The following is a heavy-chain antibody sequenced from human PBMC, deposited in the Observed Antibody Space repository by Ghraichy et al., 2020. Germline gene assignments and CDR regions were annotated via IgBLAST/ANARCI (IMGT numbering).Heavy chain of an antibody. J-gene: IGHJ3*02. CDR1: GFTFSSYE. CDR3: ARGGPPYDYVWGSYRYPRAFDI. D-gene: IGHD3-16*02. Sequence: GSLRLSCAASGFTFSSYEMNWVRQAPGKGLEWVSYISSSGSTIYYADSVKGRFTISRDNAKNSLYLQMNSLRAEDTAVYYCARGGPPYDYVWGSYRYPRAFDIWGQGTMVTVSS. V-gene: IGHV3-48*03. CDR2: ISSSGSTI.